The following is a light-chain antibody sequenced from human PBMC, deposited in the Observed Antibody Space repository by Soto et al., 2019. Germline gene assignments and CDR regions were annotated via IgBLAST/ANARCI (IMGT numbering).Light chain of an antibody. J-gene: IGLJ1*01. CDR2: EVS. Sequence: QSVLTQPASVSGSPGQSITISCTGTSSDVGGYNFVSWYQQHPGRAPKLLIYEVSRRPSGVSNRFSGSKSGDTASLTISGLQAEDEADSYCYSYRGYYTRVFGTGTKGTVL. V-gene: IGLV2-14*01. CDR3: YSYRGYYTRV. CDR1: SSDVGGYNF.